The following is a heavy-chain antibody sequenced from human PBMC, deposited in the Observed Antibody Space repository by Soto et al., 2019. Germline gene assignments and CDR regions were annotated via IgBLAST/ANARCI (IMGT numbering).Heavy chain of an antibody. Sequence: QVQLVQSGAEVKKPGASVKVSCKASGYTFTSYAMHWVRQAPGQRLEWMGWINAGNGNTKYSQKFQGRVTITRDTSASTAYMELSSLRSEDTAVYYCASALYYYDSSGYRGDAFDIWGQGTMVTVSS. D-gene: IGHD3-22*01. J-gene: IGHJ3*02. CDR1: GYTFTSYA. V-gene: IGHV1-3*01. CDR3: ASALYYYDSSGYRGDAFDI. CDR2: INAGNGNT.